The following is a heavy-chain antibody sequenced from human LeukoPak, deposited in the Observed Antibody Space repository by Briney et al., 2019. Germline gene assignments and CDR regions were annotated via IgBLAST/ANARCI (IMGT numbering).Heavy chain of an antibody. Sequence: SETLSLTCTVSGGSISSSSYYWGWIRQPPGKGLEWIGSIYYSGSTYYNPSLKSRVTISVDTSKNQFSLKLSSVTAADTAVYYCASTGRKWLPYPDNWFDPWGQGTLVTVSP. CDR2: IYYSGST. CDR1: GGSISSSSYY. CDR3: ASTGRKWLPYPDNWFDP. J-gene: IGHJ5*02. D-gene: IGHD5-12*01. V-gene: IGHV4-39*01.